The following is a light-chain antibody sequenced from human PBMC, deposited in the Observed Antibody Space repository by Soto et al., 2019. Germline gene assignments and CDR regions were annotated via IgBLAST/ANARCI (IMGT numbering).Light chain of an antibody. CDR3: SSDAGGDFAVI. J-gene: IGLJ2*01. V-gene: IGLV2-8*01. Sequence: QSALTQSPSSSGSPGQSVTISCTGTSSDLGGYDRVSWYQQYPGEVPKLIIHDVSQRPPGVPDRFSGYKSGNTASLTVSGLQAEDEADSSFSSDAGGDFAVIFGGGTKRTVL. CDR2: DVS. CDR1: SSDLGGYDR.